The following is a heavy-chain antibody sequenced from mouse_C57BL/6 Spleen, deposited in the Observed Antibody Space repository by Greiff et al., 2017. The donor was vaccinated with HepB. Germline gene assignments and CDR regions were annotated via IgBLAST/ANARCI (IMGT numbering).Heavy chain of an antibody. Sequence: QVQLQQPGAELVKPGASVKLSCKASGYTFTSYWMHWVKQRPGRGLEWIGRIDPNSGGTKYNEKFKSKATLTVDKPSSTAYMQLSSLTSEDSAVYYCSSPSYYGSLYWYFDVWGTGTTVTVSS. V-gene: IGHV1-72*01. CDR1: GYTFTSYW. D-gene: IGHD1-1*01. CDR2: IDPNSGGT. J-gene: IGHJ1*03. CDR3: SSPSYYGSLYWYFDV.